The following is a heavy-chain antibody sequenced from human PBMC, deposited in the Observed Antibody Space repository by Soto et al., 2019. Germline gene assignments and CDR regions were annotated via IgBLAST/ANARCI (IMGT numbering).Heavy chain of an antibody. CDR3: GGYNVLTGYPGYGRDV. V-gene: IGHV2-5*01. CDR2: IYWNDDK. J-gene: IGHJ6*04. Sequence: QITLKASGPTLVKPTQTLTLTCTFSGFSLSTGGVGVGWIRQPPGKAPEGLALIYWNDDKRYSPSLNSRLTITKDTSKNQVVLTMSNTDPVDTATYYCGGYNVLTGYPGYGRDVWGKGTTVTASS. CDR1: GFSLSTGGVG. D-gene: IGHD3-9*01.